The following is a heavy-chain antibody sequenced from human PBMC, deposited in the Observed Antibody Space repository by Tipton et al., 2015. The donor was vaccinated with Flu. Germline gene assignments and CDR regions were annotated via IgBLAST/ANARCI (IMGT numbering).Heavy chain of an antibody. V-gene: IGHV4-61*02. CDR3: ARFSAGVKRGFDY. D-gene: IGHD2-8*01. Sequence: TLYLTCTVSGGSISSGSYYWSWIRQPAGKGLEWIGRIYTSGSTNYNPSLKSRVTISVDTSKNQFSLKLSSVTAADTAVYYCARFSAGVKRGFDYWGQGTLVTVSS. CDR2: IYTSGST. J-gene: IGHJ4*02. CDR1: GGSISSGSYY.